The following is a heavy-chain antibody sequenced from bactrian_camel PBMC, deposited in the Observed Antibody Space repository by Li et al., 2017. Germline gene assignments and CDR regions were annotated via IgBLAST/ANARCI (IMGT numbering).Heavy chain of an antibody. V-gene: IGHV3S40*01. Sequence: VQLVESGGGLVQPGGSVRLSCLASGFTFSAHGMSWVRQAPGKGLEWVSGINSGSGSDTYYADSVKGRLTISRDNGKNTLYLQLNSLKTEDTAMYYSTLGYLPNYPTKGQGTQVTVS. D-gene: IGHD2*01. CDR1: GFTFSAHG. J-gene: IGHJ4*01. CDR2: INSGSGSDT.